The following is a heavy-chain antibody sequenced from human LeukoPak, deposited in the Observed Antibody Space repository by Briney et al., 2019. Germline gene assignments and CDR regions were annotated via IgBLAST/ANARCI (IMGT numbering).Heavy chain of an antibody. D-gene: IGHD5-24*01. J-gene: IGHJ4*02. CDR2: IYHSGST. V-gene: IGHV4-4*02. CDR1: GGSISSSNW. Sequence: SETLSLTCAVSGGSISSSNWWSWVRQPPGKGLEWIGEIYHSGSTNYNPSLKSRVTISVDTSKNQFSLKLSSVTAADTAVYYCARGRRDGYNYGIVDYWGQGTLVTVSS. CDR3: ARGRRDGYNYGIVDY.